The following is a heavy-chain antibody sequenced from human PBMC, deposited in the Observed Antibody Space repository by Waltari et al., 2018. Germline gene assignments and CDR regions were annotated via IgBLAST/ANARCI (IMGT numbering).Heavy chain of an antibody. CDR3: ARDRGRGLYLDS. CDR1: GESMSSSYV. CDR2: VRGDGRT. V-gene: IGHV4-4*02. J-gene: IGHJ4*02. Sequence: QLQLQESGPGLVKPSGTLSLTCAVSGESMSSSYVWNWFRQPPAKGLEWIGQVRGDGRTNYNPSFASRLTISLDTSTDHFSLRLTSATAADTAVYYCARDRGRGLYLDSWGQGILVTVSP. D-gene: IGHD2-15*01.